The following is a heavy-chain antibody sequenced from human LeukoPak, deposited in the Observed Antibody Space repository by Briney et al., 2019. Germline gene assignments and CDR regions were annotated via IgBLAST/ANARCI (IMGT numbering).Heavy chain of an antibody. CDR3: AKDRKRYSSGWYEFDY. Sequence: PGRSLRLSCAASGFTFSSYGMHWVRQAPGKGLEWVAVIWYDGSNKYYADSVKGRFTISRDNSKNTLYLQMNSLRAEDTAVYYCAKDRKRYSSGWYEFDYWGQGTQVTVSS. CDR1: GFTFSSYG. CDR2: IWYDGSNK. J-gene: IGHJ4*02. V-gene: IGHV3-33*06. D-gene: IGHD6-19*01.